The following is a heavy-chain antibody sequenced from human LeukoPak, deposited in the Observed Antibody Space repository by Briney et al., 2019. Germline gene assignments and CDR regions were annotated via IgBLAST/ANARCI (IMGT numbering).Heavy chain of an antibody. D-gene: IGHD6-19*01. J-gene: IGHJ2*01. CDR3: ARGSSQWLVGYFDP. Sequence: SETLSLTCTDSGYSISLGYYWGWIRQPPGKGLEWIGSFYHTGRTYYNPSLKSRVTVSGDTSKNQFSLKLSSVTAADTAVYCCARGSSQWLVGYFDPWGRGTLVTVSS. CDR2: FYHTGRT. V-gene: IGHV4-38-2*02. CDR1: GYSISLGYY.